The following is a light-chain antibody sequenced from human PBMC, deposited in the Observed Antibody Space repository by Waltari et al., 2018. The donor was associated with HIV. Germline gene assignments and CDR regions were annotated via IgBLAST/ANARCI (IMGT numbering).Light chain of an antibody. Sequence: QLVLTQSPSASASLGASVKLTCTLSSGHNSYAIAWHQQPPEKGPRYLMKINSDGSHTKGDGIPDRLSGSSSGADRYLTISSLQSEDEADYYCQTWATGIRLFGGGTKVTVL. V-gene: IGLV4-69*01. CDR3: QTWATGIRL. CDR1: SGHNSYA. CDR2: INSDGSH. J-gene: IGLJ3*02.